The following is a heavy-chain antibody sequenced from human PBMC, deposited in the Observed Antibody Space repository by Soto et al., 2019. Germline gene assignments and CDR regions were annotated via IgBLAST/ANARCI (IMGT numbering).Heavy chain of an antibody. CDR1: GFTLSTYS. V-gene: IGHV3-48*02. CDR2: ISKSSTTI. Sequence: PGGSLRLSCIASGFTLSTYSMTWGRQAPGKGLEWLSYISKSSTTINYADSVKGRFTISRDNAKNSVYLEMSSLRDEDSAVYYCARDPPNFYYYAMDVCGQGPTVTVSS. J-gene: IGHJ6*02. CDR3: ARDPPNFYYYAMDV.